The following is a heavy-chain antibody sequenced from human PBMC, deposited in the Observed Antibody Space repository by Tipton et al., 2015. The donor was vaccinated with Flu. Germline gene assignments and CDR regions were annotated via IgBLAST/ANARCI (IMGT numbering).Heavy chain of an antibody. D-gene: IGHD4-11*01. J-gene: IGHJ5*02. CDR3: ARRDYSNYVSQPKNWFDL. V-gene: IGHV4-59*08. Sequence: LRLSCAASGFTFSRYAMSWVRQAPGKGLEWIGNIFHSGSKYYNPSLRSRVTISVDTSKNQFSLKMSSVNAADTAVYFCARRDYSNYVSQPKNWFDLWGQGILVTVSA. CDR2: IFHSGSK. CDR1: GFTFSRYA.